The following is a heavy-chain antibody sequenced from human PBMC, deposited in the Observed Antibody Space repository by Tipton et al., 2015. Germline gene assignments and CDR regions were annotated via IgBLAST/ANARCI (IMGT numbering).Heavy chain of an antibody. CDR3: ARSYYQLLATERVFGMDV. Sequence: SLRLSCAASGFTFSSYTMNWVRQAPGKGLEWVSSISSSSSYIYYADSVKGRFTISRDNAKNSLYLQLNSLRDEDTALYYCARSYYQLLATERVFGMDVWGQGTSVPVSS. V-gene: IGHV3-21*01. CDR2: ISSSSSYI. J-gene: IGHJ6*02. CDR1: GFTFSSYT. D-gene: IGHD2-2*01.